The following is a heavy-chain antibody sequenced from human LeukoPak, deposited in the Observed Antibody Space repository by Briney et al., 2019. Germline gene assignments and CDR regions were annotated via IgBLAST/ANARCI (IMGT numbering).Heavy chain of an antibody. CDR1: GGTFSSYA. V-gene: IGHV1-69*01. Sequence: GSSVKVSCKASGGTFSSYAISWVRQAPGQGLEWMGGIIPIFGTANYAQKFQGRVTITADESTSTAYMELSSLRSEDTAVYYCARGEGVAGPLYFDYWGQGTLVTVSS. D-gene: IGHD6-19*01. CDR3: ARGEGVAGPLYFDY. CDR2: IIPIFGTA. J-gene: IGHJ4*02.